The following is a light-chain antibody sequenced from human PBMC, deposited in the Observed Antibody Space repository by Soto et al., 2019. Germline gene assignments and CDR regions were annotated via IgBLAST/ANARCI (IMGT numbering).Light chain of an antibody. V-gene: IGLV1-51*01. J-gene: IGLJ1*01. Sequence: QSALTQPPSVSAAPGQKVTISCSGSSSNIGNNFVSWYQQLPGTAPKLLTYDNNRRPSGIPDRFSGSKSGTSATLGITGLQTGDEADYYCGTWDTSLSAAVFGTGTKVTVL. CDR2: DNN. CDR3: GTWDTSLSAAV. CDR1: SSNIGNNF.